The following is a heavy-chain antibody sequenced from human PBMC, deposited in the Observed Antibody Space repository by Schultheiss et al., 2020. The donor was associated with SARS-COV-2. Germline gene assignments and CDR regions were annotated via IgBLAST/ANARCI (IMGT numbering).Heavy chain of an antibody. CDR2: ISSSGSTI. J-gene: IGHJ3*02. Sequence: GGSLRLSCAVYGGSFSVYYWSWIRQPPGKGLEWVSYISSSGSTIYYADSVKGRFTISRDNSKNTLYLQMNSLRAEDTAVYYCARETEGPDAFDIWGQGTMVTVSS. V-gene: IGHV3-11*04. CDR3: ARETEGPDAFDI. CDR1: GGSFSVYY.